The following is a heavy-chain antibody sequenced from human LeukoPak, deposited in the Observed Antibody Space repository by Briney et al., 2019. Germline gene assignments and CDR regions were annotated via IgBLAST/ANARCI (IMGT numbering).Heavy chain of an antibody. CDR3: ARVPVAGTGY. D-gene: IGHD6-19*01. CDR1: GFTFSSYW. V-gene: IGHV3-7*01. J-gene: IGHJ4*02. CDR2: IKKHGSEK. Sequence: GGSLRLSCAASGFTFSSYWLSWVRQAPGKGLEWVANIKKHGSEKYYVDSVKGRFSISRDNAKNSLYLQMNSLRAEDTAVYYCARVPVAGTGYWGQGTLVTVSS.